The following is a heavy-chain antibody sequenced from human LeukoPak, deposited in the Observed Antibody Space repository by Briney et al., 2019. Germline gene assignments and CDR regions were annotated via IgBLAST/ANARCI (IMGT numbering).Heavy chain of an antibody. V-gene: IGHV3-21*01. CDR2: ISSSSSYI. CDR1: GFTFSSYS. J-gene: IGHJ4*02. CDR3: AREDDYSNYGEFDY. D-gene: IGHD4-11*01. Sequence: KPGGSLRLSCAASGFTFSSYSMNWVRQAPGKGLEWVSSISSSSSYIYYADSVKGRFTISRDNARNSLYLQMNSLRAEDTAVYYCAREDDYSNYGEFDYWGQGTLVTVSS.